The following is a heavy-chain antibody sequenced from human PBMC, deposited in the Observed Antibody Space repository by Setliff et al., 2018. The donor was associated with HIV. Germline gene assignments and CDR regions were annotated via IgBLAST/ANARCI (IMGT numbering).Heavy chain of an antibody. V-gene: IGHV1-2*02. CDR1: GYTFTSYG. CDR3: VKGAGGYYDF. Sequence: ASVKVSCKASGYTFTSYGISWVRQAPGQGLEWMGWINPKSGDTTYAQRLQGRVTMTRDTSINTAYMELNRLLYDDTALYYCVKGAGGYYDFWSQGTLVTVSS. D-gene: IGHD2-15*01. J-gene: IGHJ4*02. CDR2: INPKSGDT.